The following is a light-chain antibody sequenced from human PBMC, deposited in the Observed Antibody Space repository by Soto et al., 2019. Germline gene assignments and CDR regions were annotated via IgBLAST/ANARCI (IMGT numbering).Light chain of an antibody. CDR1: QSVSTF. V-gene: IGKV3-15*01. CDR2: DSS. J-gene: IGKJ4*01. CDR3: KQYGGXQVT. Sequence: EIVLTQSPATLSLSPGERATLSCRAMQSVSTFLEWYQHKPGQSPRLLISDSSTGASGIPPRFSGSGSGTEFTLTIDRLQSADFAVYYSKQYGGXQVTCGGGTKV.